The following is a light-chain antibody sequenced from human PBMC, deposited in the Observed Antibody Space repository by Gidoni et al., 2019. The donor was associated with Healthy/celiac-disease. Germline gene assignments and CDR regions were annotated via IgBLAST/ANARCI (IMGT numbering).Light chain of an antibody. CDR2: AAS. CDR1: QSISSY. Sequence: DIQMTQSPSSLSASVGDRVTITCRASQSISSYLNWYQQKPGKAPKLLIYAASSLQSGVPSRFSGSGSGTDFTLTISSLQLEDFATYYWQQSYSTPWTFGQGTKLEIK. J-gene: IGKJ2*01. CDR3: QQSYSTPWT. V-gene: IGKV1-39*01.